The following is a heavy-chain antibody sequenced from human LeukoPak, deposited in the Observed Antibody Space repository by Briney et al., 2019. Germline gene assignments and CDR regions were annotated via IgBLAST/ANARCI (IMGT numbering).Heavy chain of an antibody. CDR3: AREGIQVRLQGAY. CDR1: GYTFTGDY. Sequence: ASVKVSCKASGYTFTGDYMHWVRQAPGQGLEWMGWINPNSGSTNYAQKLQGRVTMTSDTSISTAYMDLSRLRSVYTAVYDCAREGIQVRLQGAYWGQGTLVTVSS. J-gene: IGHJ4*02. D-gene: IGHD5-18*01. CDR2: INPNSGST. V-gene: IGHV1-2*02.